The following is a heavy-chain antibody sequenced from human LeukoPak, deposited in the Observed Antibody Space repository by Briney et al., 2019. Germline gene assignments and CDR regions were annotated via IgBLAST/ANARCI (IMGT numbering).Heavy chain of an antibody. CDR3: ARGGVPAAISKKNNWYDP. CDR1: GGPFRGYD. CDR2: INHSGST. Sequence: PSETLSLSCAVYGGPFRGYDWSWIRQPPGQGLEWMGGINHSGSTNYNPSLKSRVTISVDTSKNQFSLKLSSVTAADTAVYYCARGGVPAAISKKNNWYDPWGQGTLVTASS. V-gene: IGHV4-34*01. J-gene: IGHJ5*02. D-gene: IGHD2-2*01.